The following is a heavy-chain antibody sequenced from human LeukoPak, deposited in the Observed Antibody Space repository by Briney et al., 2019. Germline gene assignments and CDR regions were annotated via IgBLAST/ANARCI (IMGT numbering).Heavy chain of an antibody. CDR3: AKPMYSSSWYTRADAFDI. CDR1: GFTFSSYG. CDR2: IRYDGSNK. J-gene: IGHJ3*02. V-gene: IGHV3-30*02. Sequence: GGSLRLSCAASGFTFSSYGMHWVRQAPGKGLEWVAFIRYDGSNKYYADSVKGRFTISRDNSKNTLYLQMNSLRAEDTAVYYCAKPMYSSSWYTRADAFDIWGQGTMVTVSS. D-gene: IGHD6-13*01.